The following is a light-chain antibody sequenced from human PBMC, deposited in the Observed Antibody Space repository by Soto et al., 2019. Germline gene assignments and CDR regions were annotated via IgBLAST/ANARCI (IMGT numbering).Light chain of an antibody. Sequence: EIVLTQSPGTLSLSPGERATLSCRASQSVSNNYLAWFQQKPGQAPRVLIYGVSSRATGIPDRFSGSGSGTDFTLTISKREPEDFAVYYCQQYDRSPFTFGPGTKVDIK. CDR2: GVS. V-gene: IGKV3-20*01. CDR3: QQYDRSPFT. CDR1: QSVSNNY. J-gene: IGKJ3*01.